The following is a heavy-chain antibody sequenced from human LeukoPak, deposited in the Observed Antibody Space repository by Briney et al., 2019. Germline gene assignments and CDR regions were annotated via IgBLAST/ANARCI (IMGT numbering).Heavy chain of an antibody. CDR1: GFTFHENA. D-gene: IGHD3-10*01. V-gene: IGHV3-9*01. J-gene: IGHJ4*02. Sequence: QPGRSLRLSCTASGFTFHENAMHWVRHAPGKGLEWVSGISWNSGQIDYADSVKGRFTISRDNAKNSLYLQMHSLAPEDTALYYCAKDYFDSAFDFWGQGTLVTVSS. CDR2: ISWNSGQI. CDR3: AKDYFDSAFDF.